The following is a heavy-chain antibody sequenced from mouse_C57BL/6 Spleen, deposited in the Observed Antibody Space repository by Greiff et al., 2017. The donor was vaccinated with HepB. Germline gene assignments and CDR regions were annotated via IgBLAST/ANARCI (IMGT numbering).Heavy chain of an antibody. CDR3: ARYSYSNPFDY. CDR1: GYTFTSYW. J-gene: IGHJ2*01. D-gene: IGHD2-5*01. Sequence: QVHVKQPGAELVKPGASVKMSCKASGYTFTSYWITWVKQRPGQGLEWIGDIYPGSGSTNYNEKFKSKATLTVDTSSSTAYMQLSSLTSEDSAVYYCARYSYSNPFDYWGQGTTLTVSS. V-gene: IGHV1-55*01. CDR2: IYPGSGST.